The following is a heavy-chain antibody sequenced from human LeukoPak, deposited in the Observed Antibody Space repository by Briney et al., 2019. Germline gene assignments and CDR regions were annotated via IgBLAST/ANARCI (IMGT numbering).Heavy chain of an antibody. CDR2: ISYDGSNK. CDR1: RFTFNTYA. Sequence: GGSLRLSRVASRFTFNTYAIHWVRQAPGKGLEWVAVISYDGSNKYYEDSVKGRFTISRDNSKNTLYLQMNSLRAEDMAVYYCAREEWYYFDYWGQGTLVTVSS. CDR3: AREEWYYFDY. V-gene: IGHV3-30-3*01. J-gene: IGHJ4*02. D-gene: IGHD3-3*01.